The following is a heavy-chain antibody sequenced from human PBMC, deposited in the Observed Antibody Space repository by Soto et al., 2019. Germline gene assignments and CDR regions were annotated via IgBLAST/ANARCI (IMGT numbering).Heavy chain of an antibody. CDR3: ARGYRQSGYSSSWVFDY. Sequence: QVQLRESGPGLVKPSQTLSLTCTVSGGSINSGGYYWNCIRQHPGKGLEWMGYMYYSGGTYYSPFLRSRVIMSADTSENHFSLKLSSVTAADTAVYFCARGYRQSGYSSSWVFDYWGQGTLVNVSS. J-gene: IGHJ4*02. CDR1: GGSINSGGYY. V-gene: IGHV4-31*03. CDR2: MYYSGGT. D-gene: IGHD6-13*01.